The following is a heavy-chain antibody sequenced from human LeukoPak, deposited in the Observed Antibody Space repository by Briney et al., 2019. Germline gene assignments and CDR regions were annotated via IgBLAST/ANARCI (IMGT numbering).Heavy chain of an antibody. J-gene: IGHJ6*03. CDR2: IYYSGST. CDR3: AGGPRGVGTVIFGEYYYYYRDV. D-gene: IGHD3-10*02. Sequence: PSETLSLTCTVSGGSISSYYWSWIRQPPGKGLEWIGYIYYSGSTNYNPSLKSRVTISVDTSKNQFSLKLSSVTAADTAVYYCAGGPRGVGTVIFGEYYYYYRDVGGKGPTVTIP. V-gene: IGHV4-59*01. CDR1: GGSISSYY.